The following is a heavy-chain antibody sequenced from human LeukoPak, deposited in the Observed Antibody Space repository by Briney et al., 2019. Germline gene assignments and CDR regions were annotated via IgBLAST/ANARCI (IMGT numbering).Heavy chain of an antibody. J-gene: IGHJ5*02. CDR3: ARWAKPITMIVVGYNWFDP. V-gene: IGHV3-23*01. D-gene: IGHD3-22*01. CDR1: GFTFSSYA. CDR2: ISGSGGST. Sequence: PGGSLRLSCAASGFTFSSYAMSWVRQAPGKGLEWVSAISGSGGSTYYADFVKGRFTISRDNSKNTLYLQMNSLRAEDTAVYYCARWAKPITMIVVGYNWFDPWGQGTLVTVSS.